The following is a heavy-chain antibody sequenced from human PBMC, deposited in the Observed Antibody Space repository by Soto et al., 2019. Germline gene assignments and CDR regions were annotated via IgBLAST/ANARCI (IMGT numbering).Heavy chain of an antibody. CDR3: ARAPGIAAKTYNWFDP. D-gene: IGHD6-25*01. CDR1: GGSFSGYY. J-gene: IGHJ5*02. V-gene: IGHV4-34*01. CDR2: INHSGST. Sequence: QVQLQQWGAGLLKPSETLSLTCAVYGGSFSGYYWSWIRQPPGKGLEWIGEINHSGSTNYNPSLKSRVTISVDTSKNQFSLKLSSVTAADTAVYYCARAPGIAAKTYNWFDPWGQGTLVTVSS.